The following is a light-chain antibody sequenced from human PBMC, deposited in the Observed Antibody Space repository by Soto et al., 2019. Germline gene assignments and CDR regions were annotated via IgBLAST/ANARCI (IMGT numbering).Light chain of an antibody. CDR1: QDITDY. CDR3: QQSEALVLS. J-gene: IGKJ4*01. Sequence: DIQMTQSPSSLSASVGDRVTITCQASQDITDYLHWYQQKPGKAPRLLIYDASNLETGVPSRFSGSGSRTDFSFTISSLQPEYVATYYCQQSEALVLSFGGGTKVEIK. V-gene: IGKV1-33*01. CDR2: DAS.